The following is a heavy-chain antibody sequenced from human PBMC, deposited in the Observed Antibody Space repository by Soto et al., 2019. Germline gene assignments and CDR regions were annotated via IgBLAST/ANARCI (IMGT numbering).Heavy chain of an antibody. V-gene: IGHV4-34*01. CDR1: GGSFSGYY. CDR2: INHSGST. J-gene: IGHJ5*02. Sequence: PSEALSLTCAVYGGSFSGYYWSWIRQPPGKGLEWIGEINHSGSTNYNPSLKSRVTISVDTSKNQFSLKLSSVTAADTAVYYCARRYNWNYVWFDPWGQGTMVTVYS. CDR3: ARRYNWNYVWFDP. D-gene: IGHD1-7*01.